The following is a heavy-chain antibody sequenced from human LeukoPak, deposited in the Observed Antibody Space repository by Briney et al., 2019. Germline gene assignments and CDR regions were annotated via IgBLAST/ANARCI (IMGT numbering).Heavy chain of an antibody. CDR2: ISYDGSNK. V-gene: IGHV3-30-3*01. Sequence: GGSLRLSCAASGFTFSSYAMHWVRQAPGKGLEWVAVISYDGSNKYYADSVKGRFTISRDNSKNTLYLQMNSLRAEDTAVYYCARPPADYGDYYSAFDIWGQGTMVTVSS. CDR1: GFTFSSYA. D-gene: IGHD4-17*01. J-gene: IGHJ3*02. CDR3: ARPPADYGDYYSAFDI.